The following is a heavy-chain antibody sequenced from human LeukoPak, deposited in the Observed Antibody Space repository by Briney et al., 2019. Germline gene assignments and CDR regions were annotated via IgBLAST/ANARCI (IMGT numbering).Heavy chain of an antibody. Sequence: SQTLPLTCAISGDSVSSHSAAWHWIRQSPSRGLEWLGRTYYRSKWYNDYAVSVKSRITITPDTSKNHVSLQLNSVTPEDTSVYYCVRQYSSGWSYYYGMDVWGQGTTVTISS. CDR1: GDSVSSHSAA. CDR2: TYYRSKWYN. CDR3: VRQYSSGWSYYYGMDV. V-gene: IGHV6-1*01. D-gene: IGHD6-19*01. J-gene: IGHJ6*02.